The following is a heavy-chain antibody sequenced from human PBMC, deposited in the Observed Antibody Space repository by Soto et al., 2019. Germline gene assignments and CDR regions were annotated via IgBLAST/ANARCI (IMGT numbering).Heavy chain of an antibody. D-gene: IGHD3-22*01. Sequence: SETLSLTCAVYGGSFSGYYWSWIRQPPGKGLEWIGEINHSGSTNYNPSLKSRVTISVDTSKNQFSLKLSSVTAADTAVYYCARGSGWLAYYYYMDVWGKGTTVTVSS. CDR1: GGSFSGYY. CDR2: INHSGST. CDR3: ARGSGWLAYYYYMDV. V-gene: IGHV4-34*01. J-gene: IGHJ6*03.